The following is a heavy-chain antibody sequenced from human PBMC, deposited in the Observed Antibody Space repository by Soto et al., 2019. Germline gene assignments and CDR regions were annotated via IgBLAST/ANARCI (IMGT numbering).Heavy chain of an antibody. V-gene: IGHV4-39*01. J-gene: IGHJ6*03. Sequence: SETLSLTCTVSGGSISSSSYYWGWIRQPPGKGLEWIGSIYYSGSTYYNPSLKSRVTISVDTSKNQFSLKLSSVTAADTAVYYCATVLLGYCSGGSCDAYYYYYYMDVWGKGTTVTVSS. D-gene: IGHD2-15*01. CDR2: IYYSGST. CDR3: ATVLLGYCSGGSCDAYYYYYYMDV. CDR1: GGSISSSSYY.